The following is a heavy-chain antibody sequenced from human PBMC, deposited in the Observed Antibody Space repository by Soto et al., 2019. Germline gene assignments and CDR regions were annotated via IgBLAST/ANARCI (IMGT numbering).Heavy chain of an antibody. CDR3: VGEVGFQLIY. Sequence: EVQLVESGGGLVQPGGSLRLSCAASGFTFSTHSMNWVRQAPGKGLEWISYITSSSVTMYADSVKGRFTISRDNAKNSLNLQMNSLRAEDTAVYFCVGEVGFQLIYWGQGTLVTVSS. J-gene: IGHJ4*02. V-gene: IGHV3-48*01. CDR2: ITSSSVTM. CDR1: GFTFSTHS. D-gene: IGHD2-2*01.